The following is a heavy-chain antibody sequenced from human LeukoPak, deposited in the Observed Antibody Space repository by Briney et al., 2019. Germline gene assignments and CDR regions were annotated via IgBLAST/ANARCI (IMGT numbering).Heavy chain of an antibody. CDR3: AKEGHGGSSWPYYFDY. D-gene: IGHD6-13*01. CDR2: ISYDGSNK. Sequence: GRSLRLSCAAYGFIFSNYDMYWVRQAPGKGLEWVAVISYDGSNKYYADSVKGRFTISRDNSKNTLSLQMNSLRAEDTAVYYCAKEGHGGSSWPYYFDYWGQGTLVTVSS. J-gene: IGHJ4*02. CDR1: GFIFSNYD. V-gene: IGHV3-30*18.